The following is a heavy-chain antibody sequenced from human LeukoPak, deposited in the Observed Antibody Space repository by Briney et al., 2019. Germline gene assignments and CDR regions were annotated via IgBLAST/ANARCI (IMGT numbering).Heavy chain of an antibody. J-gene: IGHJ6*03. V-gene: IGHV3-23*01. CDR1: GFTFSSYA. CDR2: ISGSGGST. D-gene: IGHD3-3*01. CDR3: AKDGPYYDFWSGLKNYYYYYYMDV. Sequence: PGGSLRLSCAASGFTFSSYAMSWVRQAPGKGLEWASAISGSGGSTYYADSVKGRFTISRDNSKNTLYLQMNSLRAEDTAVYYCAKDGPYYDFWSGLKNYYYYYYMDVWGKGTTVTVSS.